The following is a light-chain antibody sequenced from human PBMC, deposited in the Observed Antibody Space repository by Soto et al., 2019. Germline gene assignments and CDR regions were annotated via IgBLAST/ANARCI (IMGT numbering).Light chain of an antibody. V-gene: IGKV3-15*01. CDR3: QQYGDWPPA. CDR2: SAS. J-gene: IGKJ4*01. Sequence: IVRPQSPVTLSVSPRERATLSFRASQSVSNSFLAWYQQKPGQAPRLLIYSASRGATGFPARFSGSGSGTDFTLTISSLQSEDFAVYYCQQYGDWPPAFGGGTKVDIK. CDR1: QSVSNS.